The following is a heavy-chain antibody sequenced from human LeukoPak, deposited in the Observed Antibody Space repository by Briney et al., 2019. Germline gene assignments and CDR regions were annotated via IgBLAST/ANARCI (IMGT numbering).Heavy chain of an antibody. V-gene: IGHV3-7*01. CDR1: GFTFSSYW. J-gene: IGHJ4*02. CDR2: IKQDGSEK. Sequence: GGSLRLSCAASGFTFSSYWMSWVRQAPGKGLEWVANIKQDGSEKYYVDSVKGRFTISRDNAKNSLYLQMNSLRAEDTAVYYCARDGRYYDFWSGYYPLDYWGQGTLVTVSS. D-gene: IGHD3-3*01. CDR3: ARDGRYYDFWSGYYPLDY.